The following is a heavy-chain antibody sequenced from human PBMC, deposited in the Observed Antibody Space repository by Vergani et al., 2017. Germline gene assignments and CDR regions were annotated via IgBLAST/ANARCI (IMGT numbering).Heavy chain of an antibody. CDR3: VKDNDDDADGPFDL. CDR2: IDRNYGVK. J-gene: IGHJ2*01. CDR1: GFTFQAFV. Sequence: VEAGGGLVQPGGSLRLSCTASGFTFQAFVFHWVRQVSGRGLEWVSGIDRNYGVKNGKYFEGRFSISRDNAKKAVFLQMNNLRHEDTALYFCVKDNDDDADGPFDLWGRGTLVTVSS. D-gene: IGHD3-16*01. V-gene: IGHV3-9*01.